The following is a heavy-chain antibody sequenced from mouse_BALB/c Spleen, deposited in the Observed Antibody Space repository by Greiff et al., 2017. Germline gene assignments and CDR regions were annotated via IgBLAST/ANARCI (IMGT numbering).Heavy chain of an antibody. J-gene: IGHJ3*01. V-gene: IGHV6-6*02. D-gene: IGHD2-4*01. CDR3: TIYEYDGAWFAY. CDR1: GFTFSNYW. Sequence: EVKLMESGGGLVQPGGSMKLSCVASGFTFSNYWMNWVRQSPEKGLEWVAEIRLKSNNYATHYAESVKGRFTISRDDSKSSVYLQMNNLRAEDTGIYYCTIYEYDGAWFAYWGQGTLVTVSA. CDR2: IRLKSNNYAT.